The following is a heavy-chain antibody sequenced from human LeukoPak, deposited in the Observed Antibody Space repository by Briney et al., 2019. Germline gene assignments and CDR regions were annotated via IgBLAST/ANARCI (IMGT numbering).Heavy chain of an antibody. CDR1: GGSFSGYY. D-gene: IGHD7-27*01. J-gene: IGHJ3*02. CDR2: INHSGST. Sequence: SETLSLTCAVYGGSFSGYYWSWIRQPPGKGLEWIGEINHSGSTNYNPSLKSRVTISVDTSKNQFSLKLSSVTAADTAVYYCARVGGAVYWGGSVAFDIWGQGTMVTVSS. CDR3: ARVGGAVYWGGSVAFDI. V-gene: IGHV4-34*01.